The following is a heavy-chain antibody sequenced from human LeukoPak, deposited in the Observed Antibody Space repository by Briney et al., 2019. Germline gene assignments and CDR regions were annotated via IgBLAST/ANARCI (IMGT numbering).Heavy chain of an antibody. CDR1: GYTFTGYY. J-gene: IGHJ4*02. D-gene: IGHD3-22*01. CDR2: INPNSGGT. V-gene: IGHV1-2*04. CDR3: ARDGDYYDSSEPDY. Sequence: ASVKVSCKASGYTFTGYYMHWVRQAPGQGLEWMGWINPNSGGTNYAQKFQGWVTMTRDTSISTAYMELSSLRSDDTAVYYCARDGDYYDSSEPDYWGQGTLVTVSS.